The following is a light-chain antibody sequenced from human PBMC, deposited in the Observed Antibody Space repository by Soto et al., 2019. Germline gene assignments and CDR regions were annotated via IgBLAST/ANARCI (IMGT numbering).Light chain of an antibody. Sequence: EIVLTQSPGTLSLSPWERATLSCRASQSVSSSTYLAWYQQKPGQAPRLLIYDASNRATGIPARFSGSGSGTDFTLTISSLEPEDFAVYYCQQRSNWPPWTFGQGTKVDIK. CDR2: DAS. CDR3: QQRSNWPPWT. CDR1: QSVSSSTY. J-gene: IGKJ1*01. V-gene: IGKV3-11*01.